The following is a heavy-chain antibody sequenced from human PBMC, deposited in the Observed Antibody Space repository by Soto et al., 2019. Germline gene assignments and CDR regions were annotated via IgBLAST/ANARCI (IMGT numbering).Heavy chain of an antibody. CDR3: ARHRPYSSEPDAFDI. Sequence: PSETLSLTCTVSGGSISSSSYYWGWIRQPPGKGLEWIGSIYYSGSTYYNPSLKSRVTISVDTSKNQFSLKLSSVTAADTAVHYCARHRPYSSEPDAFDIWGQGTMVTVSS. CDR2: IYYSGST. D-gene: IGHD6-19*01. CDR1: GGSISSSSYY. V-gene: IGHV4-39*01. J-gene: IGHJ3*02.